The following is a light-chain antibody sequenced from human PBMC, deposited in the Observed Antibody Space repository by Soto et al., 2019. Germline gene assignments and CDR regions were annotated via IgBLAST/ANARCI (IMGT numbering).Light chain of an antibody. CDR3: SSYTSSSTRV. CDR2: EVS. CDR1: SSDVGAYDY. V-gene: IGLV2-14*03. Sequence: QCVLTRAASVTGAHGGSISISCTGTSSDVGAYDYVSWYQQHPDKAPKLIIYEVSHRPSGVSNRFSGSKSVNTATLTISGLQAEDEADYYCSSYTSSSTRVFGTGTKVTVL. J-gene: IGLJ1*01.